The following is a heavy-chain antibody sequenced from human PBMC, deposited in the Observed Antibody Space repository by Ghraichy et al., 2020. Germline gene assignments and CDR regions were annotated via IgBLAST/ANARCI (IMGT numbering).Heavy chain of an antibody. V-gene: IGHV4-34*01. D-gene: IGHD6-13*01. CDR1: GGSFSGYY. J-gene: IGHJ4*02. CDR3: ARQRGIRSSSSLSDRVVIRLDY. CDR2: INHSGST. Sequence: SETLSLTCAVYGGSFSGYYWSWIRQPPGKGLEWIGEINHSGSTNYNPSLKSRVTISVDTSKNQFSLKLSSVTAADTAVYYCARQRGIRSSSSLSDRVVIRLDYWGPGTLVTVSS.